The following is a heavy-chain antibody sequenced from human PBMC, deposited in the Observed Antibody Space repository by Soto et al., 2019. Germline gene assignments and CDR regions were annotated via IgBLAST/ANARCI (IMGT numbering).Heavy chain of an antibody. J-gene: IGHJ4*02. D-gene: IGHD6-6*01. CDR2: IWYDGSNK. Sequence: GGSLRLSCAASGFTFSSYGMHWVRQAPGKGLEWVAVIWYDGSNKYYADSVKGRFTISRDNSKNTLYLQMNSLRAEDTAVYYCERVPQGSSSVYWGQGTLVTVSS. CDR1: GFTFSSYG. V-gene: IGHV3-33*01. CDR3: ERVPQGSSSVY.